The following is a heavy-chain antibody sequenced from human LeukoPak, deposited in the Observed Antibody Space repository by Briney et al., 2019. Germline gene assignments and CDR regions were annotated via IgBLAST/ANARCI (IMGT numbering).Heavy chain of an antibody. D-gene: IGHD3-16*02. V-gene: IGHV4-34*01. CDR3: ARLPRNPWGSYRSYYFDY. Sequence: PSETLSLTCAVYGGSFSGYYWSWIRQPPGKGLEWIGEINHSGSTDYNPSLKSRVTISVDTSKNQFSLKLSSVTAADTAVYYCARLPRNPWGSYRSYYFDYWGQGTLVTVPS. CDR2: INHSGST. J-gene: IGHJ4*02. CDR1: GGSFSGYY.